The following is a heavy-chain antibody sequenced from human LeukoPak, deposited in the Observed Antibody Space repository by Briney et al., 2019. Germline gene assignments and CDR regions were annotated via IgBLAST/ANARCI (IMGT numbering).Heavy chain of an antibody. Sequence: SETLSLTCAVFGYSISSGYYWGWIRQPPGKGLEWIGSIYHSGSTYYNPSLKSRVTISVDTSKNQFSLKLSSVTAADTAVYYCVRIRMVRGVITNWFDPWGQGTLVTVSS. V-gene: IGHV4-38-2*01. CDR3: VRIRMVRGVITNWFDP. D-gene: IGHD3-10*01. CDR1: GYSISSGYY. CDR2: IYHSGST. J-gene: IGHJ5*02.